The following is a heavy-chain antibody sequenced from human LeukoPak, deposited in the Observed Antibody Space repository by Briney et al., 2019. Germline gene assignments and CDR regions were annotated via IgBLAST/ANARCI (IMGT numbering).Heavy chain of an antibody. CDR3: ARRVEYCSGGSCYSFFDY. V-gene: IGHV4-59*08. D-gene: IGHD2-15*01. CDR1: GGSISSYY. CDR2: IYHSGST. Sequence: SETLSLTCTVSGGSISSYYWSWIRQPPGKGLEWIGYIYHSGSTNYNPSLKSRVTISVDTSKNQFSLELSSVTAADTAVYYCARRVEYCSGGSCYSFFDYWGQGTLVTVSS. J-gene: IGHJ4*02.